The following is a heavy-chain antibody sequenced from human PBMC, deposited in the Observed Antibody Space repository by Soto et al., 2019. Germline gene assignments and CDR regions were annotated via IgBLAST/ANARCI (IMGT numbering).Heavy chain of an antibody. D-gene: IGHD2-8*02. J-gene: IGHJ5*02. Sequence: SETLSLTCAVSGASICSGGWWSWVRQPPGKGLEWIAEIFHDGNTNYSPSLKSRVTISVDKSQNQFSLNVYSVTAADTAVYYCARHEGWTGPDQWGQGTLVTVS. V-gene: IGHV4-4*02. CDR2: IFHDGNT. CDR1: GASICSGGW. CDR3: ARHEGWTGPDQ.